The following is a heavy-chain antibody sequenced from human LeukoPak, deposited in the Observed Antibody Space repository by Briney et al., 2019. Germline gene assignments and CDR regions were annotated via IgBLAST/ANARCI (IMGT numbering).Heavy chain of an antibody. CDR1: GFTVSSNY. Sequence: PGGSLRLSCAASGFTVSSNYMSWVRQAPGKGLEWVSVIYSGGSTYYADSVKGRFTISRDNSKNTLYPQMNSLRAEDTAVYYCAREKDANFDYWGQGTLVTVSS. CDR3: AREKDANFDY. V-gene: IGHV3-66*01. CDR2: IYSGGST. J-gene: IGHJ4*02.